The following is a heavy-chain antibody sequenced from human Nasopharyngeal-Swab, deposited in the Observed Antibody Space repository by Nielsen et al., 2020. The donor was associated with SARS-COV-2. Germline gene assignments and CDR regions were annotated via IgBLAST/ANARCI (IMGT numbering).Heavy chain of an antibody. CDR2: ISSSSSYI. J-gene: IGHJ6*02. Sequence: GGSLRLSCAASGFTFSNYNLNWVRQAPGKGLEWVSSISSSSSYIYYADSVKGRFTISRDNAKNSLYLQMNSLRAEDTAVYYCARVPYDYYYYGMDVWGQGTTVTVSS. CDR3: ARVPYDYYYYGMDV. D-gene: IGHD4-17*01. V-gene: IGHV3-21*01. CDR1: GFTFSNYN.